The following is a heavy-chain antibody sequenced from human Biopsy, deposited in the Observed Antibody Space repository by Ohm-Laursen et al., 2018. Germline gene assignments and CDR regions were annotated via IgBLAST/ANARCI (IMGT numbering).Heavy chain of an antibody. J-gene: IGHJ4*02. CDR1: GGSFNGYF. CDR2: ITQSGST. Sequence: SDTLSLTCAVYGGSFNGYFWSWIRQPPGKGLEWIGDITQSGSTNYSPSLKSRVTMSVDMPKNQFSLKLSSVTAADTAIYYCARGMRSSGWPYFDSWGQGTLVTVSS. D-gene: IGHD6-19*01. V-gene: IGHV4-34*01. CDR3: ARGMRSSGWPYFDS.